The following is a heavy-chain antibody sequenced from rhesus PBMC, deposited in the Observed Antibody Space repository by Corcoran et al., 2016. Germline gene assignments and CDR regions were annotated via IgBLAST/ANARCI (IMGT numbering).Heavy chain of an antibody. Sequence: QVQLQASGPGLVNPSATLSLTSAVSGGSIRANSWSWLRHPPRTGQEWIGRIYGSGGSTDNNPSLKSRVSISTDTSKNKFSLKLSSVTAADTAVYYCGRHSGGSGYYTSLDVWGRGVLVTVSS. CDR1: GGSIRANS. CDR2: IYGSGGST. J-gene: IGHJ5-2*02. CDR3: GRHSGGSGYYTSLDV. V-gene: IGHV4-160*01. D-gene: IGHD3-28*01.